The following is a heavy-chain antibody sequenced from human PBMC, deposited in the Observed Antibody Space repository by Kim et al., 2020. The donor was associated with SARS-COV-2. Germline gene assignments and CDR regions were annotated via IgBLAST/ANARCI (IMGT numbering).Heavy chain of an antibody. CDR3: AKDVLPYCSGGSCYYLDP. V-gene: IGHV3-9*01. J-gene: IGHJ5*02. Sequence: KGRFTLSRENAKNSLYLQMNSLRAEDTALYYCAKDVLPYCSGGSCYYLDPWGQGTLVTVSS. D-gene: IGHD2-15*01.